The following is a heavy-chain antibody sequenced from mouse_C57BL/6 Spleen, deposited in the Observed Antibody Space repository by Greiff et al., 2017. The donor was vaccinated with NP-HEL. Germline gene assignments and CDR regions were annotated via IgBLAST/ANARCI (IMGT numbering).Heavy chain of an antibody. D-gene: IGHD2-1*01. V-gene: IGHV5-17*01. Sequence: DVQLVESGGGLVKPGGSLKLSCAASGFTFSDYGMHWVRQAPEKGLEWVAYISSGSSTIYYADTVKGRFTISRDNAKNTLFLQMTSLRSEDTAMYYCARRDGNPYAMDYWGQGTSVTVSS. CDR3: ARRDGNPYAMDY. J-gene: IGHJ4*01. CDR2: ISSGSSTI. CDR1: GFTFSDYG.